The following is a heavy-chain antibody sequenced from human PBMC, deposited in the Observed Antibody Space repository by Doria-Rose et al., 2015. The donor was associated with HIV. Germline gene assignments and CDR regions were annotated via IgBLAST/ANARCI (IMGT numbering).Heavy chain of an antibody. CDR1: GFTFSSHR. CDR2: ISSTSAYI. D-gene: IGHD3-10*01. Sequence: VQLVQSGGGLVRPGGSLRLSCATSGFTFSSHRINWVRQAPGKGLEWVSSISSTSAYINYADSVRGRFTISRDDARNSLYLQMDSLRVEDTAIYYCATGVTLDYWGQGTLVTVSS. J-gene: IGHJ4*02. CDR3: ATGVTLDY. V-gene: IGHV3-21*01.